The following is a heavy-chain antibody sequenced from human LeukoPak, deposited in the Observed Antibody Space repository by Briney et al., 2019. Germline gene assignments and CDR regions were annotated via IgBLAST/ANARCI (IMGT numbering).Heavy chain of an antibody. CDR1: GFTFSNYW. J-gene: IGHJ4*02. CDR3: VRDGGVSGYDLLDY. CDR2: INQDGSEE. V-gene: IGHV3-7*01. Sequence: GGSLRLSCAASGFTFSNYWMSWVRQAPGKGLEWVAHINQDGSEEHYMDSVKARFIISRDNAKNSLSLQMDSLRAEDTAVYYCVRDGGVSGYDLLDYWGQGALVTVSS. D-gene: IGHD5-12*01.